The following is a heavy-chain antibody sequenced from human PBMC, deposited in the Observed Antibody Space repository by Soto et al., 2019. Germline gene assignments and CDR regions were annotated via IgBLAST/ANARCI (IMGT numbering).Heavy chain of an antibody. CDR3: AREGDTYYDFWSGYPLDY. D-gene: IGHD3-3*01. V-gene: IGHV3-33*01. CDR1: GFTFSSYG. CDR2: IWYDGSNK. J-gene: IGHJ4*02. Sequence: VQLGEYGGGVVQPGRSLRLSCAASGFTFSSYGMHWVRQAPGKGLEWVAVIWYDGSNKYYADSVKGRFTISRDNSKNTLYLQMNSLRAEDTAVYYCAREGDTYYDFWSGYPLDYWGQGTLVTVSS.